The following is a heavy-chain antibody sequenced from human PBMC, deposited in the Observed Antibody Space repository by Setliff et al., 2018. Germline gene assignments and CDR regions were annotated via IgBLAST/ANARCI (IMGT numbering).Heavy chain of an antibody. CDR2: INHSGST. Sequence: SETLSLTCTVSGGSISSSSYYWSWIRQPPGKGLEWIGEINHSGSTNYNPSLKSRVTISVDTSKNQFSLKLSSVTAADTAMYYCARDYYDSRGSYAFDIWGQGTMVTVSS. J-gene: IGHJ3*02. V-gene: IGHV4-39*07. D-gene: IGHD3-22*01. CDR1: GGSISSSSYY. CDR3: ARDYYDSRGSYAFDI.